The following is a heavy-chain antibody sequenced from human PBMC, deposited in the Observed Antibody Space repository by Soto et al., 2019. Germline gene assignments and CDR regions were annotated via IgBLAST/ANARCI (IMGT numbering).Heavy chain of an antibody. CDR3: ATALPVAKGGFDP. V-gene: IGHV3-53*02. D-gene: IGHD2-2*01. Sequence: EVQLVETGGGLIQPGGSLRLSCAASGFTVSNTYMTWGRQPPGKGLECVSVIYTAGGTNYADSVKGRFIISRDNSKNTLYLQMTSLRAEHTAVYYCATALPVAKGGFDPWGQGTLVTVSS. J-gene: IGHJ5*02. CDR1: GFTVSNTY. CDR2: IYTAGGT.